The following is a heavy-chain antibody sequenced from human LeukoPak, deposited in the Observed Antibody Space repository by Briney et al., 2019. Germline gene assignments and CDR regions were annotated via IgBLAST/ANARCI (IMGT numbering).Heavy chain of an antibody. CDR3: ARERYYGSGAPKYDY. Sequence: GGSLRLSCAVSGFTFSSYEMNWVRQAPGKGLEWVSYISSSGSTIYYTDSVKGRFTISRDNAKNSLYLQMNSLRAEDTAVYFCARERYYGSGAPKYDYWGQGTLVTVSS. CDR2: ISSSGSTI. CDR1: GFTFSSYE. J-gene: IGHJ4*02. V-gene: IGHV3-48*03. D-gene: IGHD3-10*01.